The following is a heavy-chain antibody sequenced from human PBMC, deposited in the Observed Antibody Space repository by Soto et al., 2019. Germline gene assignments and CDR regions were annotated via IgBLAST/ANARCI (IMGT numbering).Heavy chain of an antibody. CDR3: ARGQRFSDWFDL. V-gene: IGHV4-4*07. Sequence: PXETLYLTCTISGCAIGSHYWTWIRQPAGKGLEWIGRIYSSGSTQYNPSLQSRVTMSLDTSKNQFSLRLESVTAADTAVYYCARGQRFSDWFDLWGQGTLVTVSS. CDR2: IYSSGST. J-gene: IGHJ5*02. D-gene: IGHD3-3*01. CDR1: GCAIGSHY.